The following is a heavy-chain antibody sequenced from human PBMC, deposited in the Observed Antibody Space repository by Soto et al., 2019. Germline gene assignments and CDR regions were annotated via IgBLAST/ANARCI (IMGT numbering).Heavy chain of an antibody. CDR3: AHCRGGVASF. J-gene: IGHJ4*02. Sequence: QITLNESGPTLVKPTQTLTLTCTFSGFSLSTRDVGVGWIRQPPGEALEWLGVVYWDDSKTYSPSLESRLTITKDPSKTQVVLRMTKRDPVDTATYYCAHCRGGVASFWGQGTLVTVSS. CDR1: GFSLSTRDVG. CDR2: VYWDDSK. D-gene: IGHD2-2*01. V-gene: IGHV2-5*02.